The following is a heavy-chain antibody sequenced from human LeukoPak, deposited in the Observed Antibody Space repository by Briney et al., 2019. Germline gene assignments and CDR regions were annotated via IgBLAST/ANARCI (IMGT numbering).Heavy chain of an antibody. D-gene: IGHD3-3*01. Sequence: PGGSLRLSCAASGFTFSSYEMNWVRQAPGKGLEWVSYISSSGSTIYYADSVKGRFTISRDNAKNSLYLQMNSLRAEDTAVYYCARSSNYDFWSGYYYYYYGMDVWGQGTTVTVSS. CDR2: ISSSGSTI. CDR1: GFTFSSYE. J-gene: IGHJ6*02. CDR3: ARSSNYDFWSGYYYYYYGMDV. V-gene: IGHV3-48*03.